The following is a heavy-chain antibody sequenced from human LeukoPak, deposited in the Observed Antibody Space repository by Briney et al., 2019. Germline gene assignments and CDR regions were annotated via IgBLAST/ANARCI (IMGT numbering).Heavy chain of an antibody. Sequence: GGSLRLSCEASGFTFSTYGMHWVRQAPGKGLEWVAVIWYDGSNKNYADSVKGRFTISRDNSKNTLYLQMNSLRAEDTAMYYCARDVGSGWFDYWGQGTLVTVSS. V-gene: IGHV3-33*01. CDR1: GFTFSTYG. J-gene: IGHJ4*02. D-gene: IGHD6-19*01. CDR3: ARDVGSGWFDY. CDR2: IWYDGSNK.